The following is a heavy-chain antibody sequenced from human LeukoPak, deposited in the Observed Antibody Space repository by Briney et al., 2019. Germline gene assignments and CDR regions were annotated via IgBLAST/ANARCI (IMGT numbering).Heavy chain of an antibody. CDR2: IYYSGST. Sequence: SGTLSLTCTVSGGSISSSSYYWGWIRQPPGKGLEWIGSIYYSGSTYYNPSLKSRVTISVDTSKNQFSLKLSSVTAADTAVYYCARLAARSSAFDYWGQGTLVTVSS. D-gene: IGHD6-25*01. V-gene: IGHV4-39*01. J-gene: IGHJ4*02. CDR3: ARLAARSSAFDY. CDR1: GGSISSSSYY.